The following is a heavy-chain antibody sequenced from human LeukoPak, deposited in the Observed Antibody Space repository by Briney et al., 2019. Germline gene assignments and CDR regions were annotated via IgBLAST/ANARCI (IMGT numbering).Heavy chain of an antibody. D-gene: IGHD4-17*01. CDR1: GFTLSSTS. V-gene: IGHV3-66*04. CDR2: IRGDRST. J-gene: IGHJ4*02. CDR3: ARRRGGYGDGDFDY. Sequence: GGSQRLSCAASGFTLSSTSIIWVRQAPGKGLECVSYIRGDRSTEYAEYVKGRFTISRDDSKNTVYLQMNSLRVEDTSVYYCARRRGGYGDGDFDYWGQGTLVTVSS.